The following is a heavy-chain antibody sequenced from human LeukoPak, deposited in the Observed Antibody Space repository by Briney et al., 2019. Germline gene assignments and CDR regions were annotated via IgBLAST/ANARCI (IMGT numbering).Heavy chain of an antibody. CDR3: ARGLFDSSGCYDFDY. CDR1: GGSISSYY. J-gene: IGHJ4*02. V-gene: IGHV4-4*07. D-gene: IGHD3-22*01. Sequence: SETLSLTCTVSGGSISSYYWSWIRQPAGKGREGIGRIYTSGSTNYNPSLKSRVTMSVDTSKNQFSLELSSVTAADTAVYYCARGLFDSSGCYDFDYWGQGTLVTVSS. CDR2: IYTSGST.